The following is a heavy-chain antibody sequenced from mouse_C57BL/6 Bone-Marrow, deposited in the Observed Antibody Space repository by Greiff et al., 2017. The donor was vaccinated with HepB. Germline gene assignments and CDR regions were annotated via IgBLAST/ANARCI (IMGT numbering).Heavy chain of an antibody. CDR2: ISSGGSYT. J-gene: IGHJ2*01. D-gene: IGHD1-1*01. CDR1: GFTFSSYG. V-gene: IGHV5-6*01. Sequence: EVQGVESGGDLVKPGGSLKLSCAASGFTFSSYGMSWVRQTPDKRLEWVATISSGGSYTYYPDSVKGRFTISRDNAKNTLYLQMSSLKSEDTAMYYCARPIYYYGSSPLWFDYWGQGTTLTVSS. CDR3: ARPIYYYGSSPLWFDY.